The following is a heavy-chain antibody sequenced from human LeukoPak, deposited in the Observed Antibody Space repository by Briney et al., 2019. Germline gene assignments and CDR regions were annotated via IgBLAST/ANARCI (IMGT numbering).Heavy chain of an antibody. V-gene: IGHV3-53*04. J-gene: IGHJ4*02. Sequence: GGSLRLSCAASGLTVSSNYMSWVRQAPGRGLEWVSVIYAGGRTHYADSVKGRFTISRHNSNNTLYLQMNSLRPEDTAVYYCARVIYQLVFDYWGQGTLVSVSS. CDR3: ARVIYQLVFDY. CDR1: GLTVSSNY. D-gene: IGHD2-2*01. CDR2: IYAGGRT.